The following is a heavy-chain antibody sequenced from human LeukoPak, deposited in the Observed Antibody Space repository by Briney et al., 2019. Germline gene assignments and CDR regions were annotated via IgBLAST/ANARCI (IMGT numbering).Heavy chain of an antibody. Sequence: GGSLRLSCAASGFTFSSYAMTWVRQAPGKGLEWVSSISGSGGSTYYADSVKGRFTISRDNSKNTLYLQMNSLRAEDTAVYYCAKGSRVEPVAYCDYWGQGTLVTVSS. V-gene: IGHV3-23*01. CDR1: GFTFSSYA. D-gene: IGHD2-2*01. CDR3: AKGSRVEPVAYCDY. CDR2: ISGSGGST. J-gene: IGHJ4*02.